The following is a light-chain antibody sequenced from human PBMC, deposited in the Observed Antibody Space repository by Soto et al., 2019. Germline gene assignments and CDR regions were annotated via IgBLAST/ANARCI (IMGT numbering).Light chain of an antibody. J-gene: IGLJ1*01. Sequence: ALTQPASVSGSPGQSITISCTGTSSDVGSYNLVSWYQQHPGKAPKLTIYDVSKRPSGVSNRFSGSKSGNTASLTISGLQAEDEADYYCCSYAGSSTLVFGAGTKVTVL. CDR3: CSYAGSSTLV. CDR2: DVS. CDR1: SSDVGSYNL. V-gene: IGLV2-23*02.